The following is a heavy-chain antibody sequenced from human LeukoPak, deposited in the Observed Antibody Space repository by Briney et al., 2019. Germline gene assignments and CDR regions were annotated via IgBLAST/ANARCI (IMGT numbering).Heavy chain of an antibody. Sequence: SETLSLTCAVYGGSFSGYYWSWIRQPPGKGLEWIGEINHSGSTNYNPSLKSRVTISVDASKNQFSLKLSSVTAADTAVYYCARAARSSSWFFDYWGQGTPVTVSS. CDR1: GGSFSGYY. V-gene: IGHV4-34*01. CDR3: ARAARSSSWFFDY. D-gene: IGHD6-13*01. J-gene: IGHJ4*02. CDR2: INHSGST.